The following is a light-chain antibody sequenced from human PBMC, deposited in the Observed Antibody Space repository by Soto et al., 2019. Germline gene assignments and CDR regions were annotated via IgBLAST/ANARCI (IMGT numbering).Light chain of an antibody. CDR2: GNS. CDR1: SSNIGAGYD. Sequence: QSVLTQPPSVSGAAGQRVTISCTGSSSNIGAGYDVHWYQQLPGTAPKLLIYGNSNRPSGVPDRFSGSKSGTSASLAITGLQAEDEADYYCQSYDSSLSGLGMFGGGTKLTVL. V-gene: IGLV1-40*01. J-gene: IGLJ3*02. CDR3: QSYDSSLSGLGM.